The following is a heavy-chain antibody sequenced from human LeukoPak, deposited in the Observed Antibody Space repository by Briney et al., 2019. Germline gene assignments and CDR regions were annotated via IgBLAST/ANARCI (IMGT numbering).Heavy chain of an antibody. V-gene: IGHV4-39*07. CDR3: ARDLGAPAAILYYFHY. D-gene: IGHD2-2*02. CDR2: IYYSGST. CDR1: GGSISSSSYY. J-gene: IGHJ4*02. Sequence: SETLSLTCTVSGGSISSSSYYWGWIRQPPGKGLEWIGSIYYSGSTYYNPSLKSRVTISVDTSKNQFSLKLSSVTAADTAVYYCARDLGAPAAILYYFHYWGQGTLVTVSS.